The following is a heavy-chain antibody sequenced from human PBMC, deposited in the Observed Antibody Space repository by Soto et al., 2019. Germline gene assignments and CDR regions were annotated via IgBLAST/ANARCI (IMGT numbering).Heavy chain of an antibody. CDR3: ARLSGWGWFDF. J-gene: IGHJ5*01. CDR1: GFTFGNHW. D-gene: IGHD1-26*01. Sequence: EVQLVESGGGLVQPGGSLRLSCAASGFTFGNHWMSWGRQAPGKGLEGVASIKEDGSERYYADSLRGRFTISRDNAKNKLYLEMNSLGAEDTAVYYCARLSGWGWFDFWGQGALVTVSP. CDR2: IKEDGSER. V-gene: IGHV3-7*01.